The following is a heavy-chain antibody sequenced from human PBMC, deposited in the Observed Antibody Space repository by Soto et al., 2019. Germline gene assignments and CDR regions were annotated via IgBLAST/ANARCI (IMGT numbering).Heavy chain of an antibody. Sequence: VGSLRLSCAASGFTFSSYGMHWVRQAPGKGLEWVAVISYDGSNKYYADSVKGRFTISRDNSKNTLYLQMNSLRAEDTAVYYCAKDRGSDTKGGFDYWGQGTLVTVSS. J-gene: IGHJ4*02. CDR3: AKDRGSDTKGGFDY. CDR2: ISYDGSNK. V-gene: IGHV3-30*18. CDR1: GFTFSSYG. D-gene: IGHD6-19*01.